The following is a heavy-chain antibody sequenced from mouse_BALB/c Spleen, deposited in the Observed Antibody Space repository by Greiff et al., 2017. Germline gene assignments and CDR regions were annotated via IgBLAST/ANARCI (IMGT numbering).Heavy chain of an antibody. Sequence: LQQSGAELVKPGASVKLSCKASGYTFTSYYMYWVKQRPGQGLEWIGEINPSNGGTNFNEKFKSKATLTVDKSSSTAYMQLSSLTSEDSAVYYCTGYDGGFAYWGQGTLVTVSA. CDR1: GYTFTSYY. J-gene: IGHJ3*01. D-gene: IGHD2-3*01. CDR3: TGYDGGFAY. CDR2: INPSNGGT. V-gene: IGHV1S81*02.